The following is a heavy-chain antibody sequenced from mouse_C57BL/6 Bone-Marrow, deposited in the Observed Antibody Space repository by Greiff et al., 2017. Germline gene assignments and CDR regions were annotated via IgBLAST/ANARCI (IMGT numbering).Heavy chain of an antibody. D-gene: IGHD1-1*01. CDR1: GYTFTSYG. Sequence: VKLVESGAELARPGASVKLSCKASGYTFTSYGISWVKQRTGQGLEWIGEIYPRSGNTYYNEKFKGKATLTADKSSSTAYMELRSLTSEDSAVYFCARCYWAMDYGGQGTSVTVSS. V-gene: IGHV1-81*01. J-gene: IGHJ4*01. CDR3: ARCYWAMDY. CDR2: IYPRSGNT.